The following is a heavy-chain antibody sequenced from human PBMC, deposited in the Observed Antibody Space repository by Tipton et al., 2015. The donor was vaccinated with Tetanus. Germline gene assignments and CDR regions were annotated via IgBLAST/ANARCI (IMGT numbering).Heavy chain of an antibody. V-gene: IGHV3-74*01. CDR2: INSDGSST. CDR1: GFTFSSYW. Sequence: SLRLSCAASGFTFSSYWMHWVRQAPGKGLVWVSRINSDGSSTSYADSVKGRFTIPRDNAKNTLYLQMNSLRAEDTALYYCARDSSMAVADPILWYWGQGTLVTVSS. J-gene: IGHJ4*02. CDR3: ARDSSMAVADPILWY. D-gene: IGHD6-19*01.